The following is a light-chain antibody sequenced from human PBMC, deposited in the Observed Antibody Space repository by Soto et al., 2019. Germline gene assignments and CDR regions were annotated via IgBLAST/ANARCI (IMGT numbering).Light chain of an antibody. Sequence: EIVLTQSPGTLSLSPGETATPSCRASRSVSSNYLAWYQQRPGQAPRLLINRASNRATGIPDRFTGSGSGTEFTLTISSLQSADFAVYYCQQYYDWVTFGPGTKVDI. CDR3: QQYYDWVT. CDR2: RAS. V-gene: IGKV3-20*01. CDR1: RSVSSNY. J-gene: IGKJ3*01.